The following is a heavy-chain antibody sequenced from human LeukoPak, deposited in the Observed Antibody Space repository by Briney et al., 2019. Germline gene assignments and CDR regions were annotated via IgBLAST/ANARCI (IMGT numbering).Heavy chain of an antibody. CDR2: IYYSGSA. V-gene: IGHV4-59*01. CDR1: GGSISSYY. J-gene: IGHJ4*02. Sequence: DPSETLSLTCTVSGGSISSYYWSWIRQPPGKGLEWIGYIYYSGSANYNPSLKSRVTISVDTSKNQFSLKLRSVTAADTAVYYCARGGYYYDSSGYYRPFDYWGQGTLATVSS. CDR3: ARGGYYYDSSGYYRPFDY. D-gene: IGHD3-22*01.